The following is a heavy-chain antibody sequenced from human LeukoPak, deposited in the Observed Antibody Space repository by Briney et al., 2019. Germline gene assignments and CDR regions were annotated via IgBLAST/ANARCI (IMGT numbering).Heavy chain of an antibody. CDR1: AYTFTSYD. J-gene: IGHJ5*02. CDR3: ARGPIVVVPAAIAFDP. Sequence: ASGKVSCKASAYTFTSYDIYWVRQATGQGLEWMGWMNPNSGNTGYAQKFQGRVTMTRNTSISTAYIELSSLRSEDTAVYYCARGPIVVVPAAIAFDPWGQGTLVTVSS. V-gene: IGHV1-8*01. CDR2: MNPNSGNT. D-gene: IGHD2-2*01.